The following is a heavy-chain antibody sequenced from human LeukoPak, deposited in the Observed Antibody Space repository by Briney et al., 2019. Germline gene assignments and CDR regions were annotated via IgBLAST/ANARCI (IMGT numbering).Heavy chain of an antibody. CDR1: GFTFSSYA. CDR3: AKGGYCSGGSCYSPLDP. V-gene: IGHV3-23*01. D-gene: IGHD2-15*01. J-gene: IGHJ5*02. CDR2: ISGSGGST. Sequence: AGGSLRLSCAASGFTFSSYAMSWVRQAPGKGLEWVSAISGSGGSTYYADSVKGRFTISRDNSKNTLYLQMNSLRAEDTAVYYCAKGGYCSGGSCYSPLDPWGQGTLVTVSS.